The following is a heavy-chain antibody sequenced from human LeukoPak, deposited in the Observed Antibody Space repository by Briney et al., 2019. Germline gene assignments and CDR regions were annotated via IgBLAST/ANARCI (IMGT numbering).Heavy chain of an antibody. CDR3: ARHGGYYGSGSYQHIASPKYYFDY. Sequence: SETLSLTCSVSGDSISSGSYYWGWIRQPAGRGLEWIGHVFTSGSTKYNPSLKSRVTISVDTSNNQFSLKLSSVTAADTAVYYCARHGGYYGSGSYQHIASPKYYFDYWGQGTLVTVSS. V-gene: IGHV4-61*09. CDR2: VFTSGST. D-gene: IGHD3-10*01. CDR1: GDSISSGSYY. J-gene: IGHJ4*02.